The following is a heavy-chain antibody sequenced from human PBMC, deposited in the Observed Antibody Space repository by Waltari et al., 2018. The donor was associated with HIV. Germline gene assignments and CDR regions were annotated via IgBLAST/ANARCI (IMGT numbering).Heavy chain of an antibody. CDR3: ARGLGSHFDY. J-gene: IGHJ4*02. CDR2: ISGSSHFI. CDR1: GFTFSTYN. V-gene: IGHV3-21*02. D-gene: IGHD1-26*01. Sequence: EVQLVESGGGLVKPGETLRLSCAASGFTFSTYNWNWLRQAPGKGLEWVSSISGSSHFIYYADLVKGRFTISRDNAKNSLYLQMSSLRAEDTAVYYCARGLGSHFDYWGQGTLVTVSS.